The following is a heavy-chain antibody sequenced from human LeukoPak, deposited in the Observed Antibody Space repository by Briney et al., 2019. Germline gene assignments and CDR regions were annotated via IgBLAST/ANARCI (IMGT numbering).Heavy chain of an antibody. D-gene: IGHD3-22*01. CDR1: GYICTSYW. Sequence: GESLKISCKGSGYICTSYWIGWVRQMPGKGLEWMGIIYPGDSDTRYSPSFQGQVTISADKSISTAYLQWSSLKASDTAMYYCARHRGLGFYDSSGYFGYWGQGTLVTVSS. CDR2: IYPGDSDT. V-gene: IGHV5-51*01. CDR3: ARHRGLGFYDSSGYFGY. J-gene: IGHJ4*02.